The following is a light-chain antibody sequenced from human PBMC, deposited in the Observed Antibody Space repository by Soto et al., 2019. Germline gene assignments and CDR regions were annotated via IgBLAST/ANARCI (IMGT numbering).Light chain of an antibody. CDR3: QQYYSTPPT. CDR2: WAS. J-gene: IGKJ1*01. V-gene: IGKV4-1*01. CDR1: QSVLYSSNSKNY. Sequence: DIVMTQSPDSLAVSLGERATVNCKSSQSVLYSSNSKNYLAWYQQKPGQPPKLLIYWASSRESGVHARFSGSGSGTDFTLTISSLQAEDVAVYYCQQYYSTPPTFGQGTKVEVK.